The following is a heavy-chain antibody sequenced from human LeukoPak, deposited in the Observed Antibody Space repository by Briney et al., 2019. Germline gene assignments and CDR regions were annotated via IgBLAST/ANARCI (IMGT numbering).Heavy chain of an antibody. Sequence: SVKVSCKASGGTFSSYAISWVRQAPGQGREWMGGIIPIFGTANYAQKFQGRVTITTDESTSTAYMELSSLRSEDTAVYYCASVRSSSSPRRYNWFDPWGQGTLATVSS. V-gene: IGHV1-69*05. CDR2: IIPIFGTA. D-gene: IGHD6-13*01. J-gene: IGHJ5*02. CDR1: GGTFSSYA. CDR3: ASVRSSSSPRRYNWFDP.